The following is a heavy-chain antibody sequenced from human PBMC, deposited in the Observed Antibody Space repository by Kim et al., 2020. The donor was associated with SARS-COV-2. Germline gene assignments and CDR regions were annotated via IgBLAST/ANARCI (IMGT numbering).Heavy chain of an antibody. D-gene: IGHD3-3*01. J-gene: IGHJ4*02. CDR2: ISAYNGNT. Sequence: ASVKVSCKASGYTFTSYGISWVRQAPGQGLEWMGWISAYNGNTNYAQKLQGRVTMTTDTSTSTAYMELRSLRSDDTAVYYCASSDTYDFWSGHALDYWGQGTLVTVSS. V-gene: IGHV1-18*01. CDR1: GYTFTSYG. CDR3: ASSDTYDFWSGHALDY.